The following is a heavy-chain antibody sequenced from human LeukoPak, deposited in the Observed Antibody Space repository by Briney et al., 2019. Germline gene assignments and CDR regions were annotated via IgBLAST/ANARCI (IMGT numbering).Heavy chain of an antibody. Sequence: GASVKVSCKVSGYTLTELSMHWVRQAPGKGLEWMGGFDPEDGETIYAQRFQGRVTMTTDTSTTTAYMELRSLRSDDTAVYYCARGRYYDSGGYDEAFDIWGQGTAVTVSS. CDR2: FDPEDGET. CDR3: ARGRYYDSGGYDEAFDI. CDR1: GYTLTELS. J-gene: IGHJ3*02. D-gene: IGHD3-22*01. V-gene: IGHV1-24*01.